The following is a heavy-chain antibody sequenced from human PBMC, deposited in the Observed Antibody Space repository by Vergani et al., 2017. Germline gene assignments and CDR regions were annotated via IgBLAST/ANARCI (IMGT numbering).Heavy chain of an antibody. D-gene: IGHD5-18*01. V-gene: IGHV3-53*04. CDR3: AKRTGWIQPMYYFDY. J-gene: IGHJ4*02. CDR1: GFTVSSNY. CDR2: IYSGGST. Sequence: EVQLVESGGGLVQPGGSLRLSCAASGFTVSSNYMSWVRQAPGKGLEWVSVIYSGGSTYYADSVKGRFTISRHNSKNTLYLQMNSLRAEDTAVYYCAKRTGWIQPMYYFDYWGQGTLVTVSS.